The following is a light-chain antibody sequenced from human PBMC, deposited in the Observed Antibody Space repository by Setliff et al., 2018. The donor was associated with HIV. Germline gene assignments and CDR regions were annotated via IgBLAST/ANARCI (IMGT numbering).Light chain of an antibody. Sequence: QSALSQPASVSGSPGQSITISCTGSRSDIGAYSYVSWYQHHPGKVPKLIISEVNKRPSGVSARFSGSRTGNTASLTISGLQAEDEADYYCSSYAVSNTLPFGTGTKSPS. J-gene: IGLJ1*01. CDR2: EVN. CDR3: SSYAVSNTLP. CDR1: RSDIGAYSY. V-gene: IGLV2-14*01.